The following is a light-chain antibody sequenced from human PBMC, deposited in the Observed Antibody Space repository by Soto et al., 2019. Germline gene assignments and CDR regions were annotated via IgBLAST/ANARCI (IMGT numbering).Light chain of an antibody. CDR3: QRYKNWPPLT. J-gene: IGKJ4*01. CDR1: QSVSYN. CDR2: GAF. V-gene: IGKV3-15*01. Sequence: EIVMTQSPATLSVSPGERATLSCRASQSVSYNLAWYQQKPGQGPRLLIYGAFTRATGIPTRFSGSGSGTEFTITISLLQSEDFAVYYCQRYKNWPPLTFGGGTKVEIK.